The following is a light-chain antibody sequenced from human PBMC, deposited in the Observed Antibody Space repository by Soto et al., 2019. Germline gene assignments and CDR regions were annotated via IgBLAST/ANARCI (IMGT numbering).Light chain of an antibody. Sequence: VLTQPPSVSGAPGQRVTISCTGSSSNIGAGYDVHWYQQLPGTAPRLLIFINTNRPSGVPDRFSGSKSGTSASLAITGLQAEDEADYYCQSYDSSLSGYVFGTGTRSPS. CDR1: SSNIGAGYD. V-gene: IGLV1-40*01. CDR2: INT. CDR3: QSYDSSLSGYV. J-gene: IGLJ1*01.